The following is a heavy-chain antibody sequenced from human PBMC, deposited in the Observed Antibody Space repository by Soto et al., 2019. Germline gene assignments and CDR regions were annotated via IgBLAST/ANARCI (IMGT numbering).Heavy chain of an antibody. J-gene: IGHJ6*02. V-gene: IGHV6-1*01. Sequence: SPNLSLTCAISGDSVSSNSAAWNWIRQSPSRGLEWLGRTYYRSKWYNDYAVSVKSRITINPDTSKNQFSLQLNSVTPEDTAVYYCARLRIVVVPAAGYYYGMDVWGQGTTVTVSS. CDR2: TYYRSKWYN. CDR3: ARLRIVVVPAAGYYYGMDV. D-gene: IGHD2-2*01. CDR1: GDSVSSNSAA.